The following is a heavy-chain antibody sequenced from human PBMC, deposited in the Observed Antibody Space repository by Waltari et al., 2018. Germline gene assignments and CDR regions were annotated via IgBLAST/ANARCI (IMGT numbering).Heavy chain of an antibody. CDR3: ARAGSYYYYGMDV. CDR2: ISSSSSYI. V-gene: IGHV3-21*01. CDR1: GFTFSSYS. J-gene: IGHJ6*02. Sequence: EVQLVESGGGLVKPGGSLRLSCAASGFTFSSYSMNWVRQAPGKGLEWVSSISSSSSYIYYADSVKGRFTIARDNAKNSLYLQMNSLRAEDTAVYYCARAGSYYYYGMDVWGQGTTVTVSS.